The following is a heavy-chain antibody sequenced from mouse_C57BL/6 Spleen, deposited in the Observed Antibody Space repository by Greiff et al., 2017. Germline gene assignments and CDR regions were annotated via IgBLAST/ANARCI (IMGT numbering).Heavy chain of an antibody. J-gene: IGHJ2*01. CDR2: ISSGGSYT. V-gene: IGHV5-6*02. CDR3: ARRETGNDC. CDR1: GFTFSSYG. Sequence: EVKLVESGGDLVKPGGSLKLSCAASGFTFSSYGMSWVRQTPDKRLEWVATISSGGSYTYYPDSVKGRFTISRDNAKNTLYLQMSRLKSEDTAVYYCARRETGNDCWGQGTTLTVS.